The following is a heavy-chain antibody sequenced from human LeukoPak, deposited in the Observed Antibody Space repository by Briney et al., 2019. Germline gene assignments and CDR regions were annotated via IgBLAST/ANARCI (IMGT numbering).Heavy chain of an antibody. V-gene: IGHV4-59*12. CDR3: ARVSSWSNSYYFDY. Sequence: SETLSLTCTVSGDPLSGYHWSWIPQPPGKGPEWIGYIYYSRSPNYNPSLKSRVTISLDTSKNQFSLKLSSVTAADTAVYYCARVSSWSNSYYFDYWGQGTLVTVSS. CDR1: GDPLSGYH. D-gene: IGHD6-13*01. J-gene: IGHJ4*02. CDR2: IYYSRSP.